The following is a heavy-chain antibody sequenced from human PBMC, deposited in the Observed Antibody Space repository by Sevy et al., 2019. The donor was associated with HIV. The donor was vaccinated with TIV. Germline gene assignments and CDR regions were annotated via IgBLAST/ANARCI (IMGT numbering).Heavy chain of an antibody. CDR1: GGTLINYA. J-gene: IGHJ6*02. D-gene: IGHD3-22*01. CDR2: FIPMFDTT. V-gene: IGHV1-69*13. Sequence: ASVKVSCKASGGTLINYAVTWVRQAPRQGLEWIGGFIPMFDTTNSAQKFQGRVTLTADGSTSTAYMELSSLRSEDTAVYYCASSYFDSSGYSPLFYYGMDVWGQGPTVTVSS. CDR3: ASSYFDSSGYSPLFYYGMDV.